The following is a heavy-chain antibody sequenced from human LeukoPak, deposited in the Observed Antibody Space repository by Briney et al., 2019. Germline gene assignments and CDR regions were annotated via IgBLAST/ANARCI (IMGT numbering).Heavy chain of an antibody. CDR2: ISSSSSYI. V-gene: IGHV3-21*01. D-gene: IGHD1-26*01. Sequence: GGSLRLSCAASGLTFSSYSMNWVRQAPGKGLEWVSSISSSSSYIYYADSVKGRFTISRDNAKNSLYLQMNSLRAEDTAVYYCARAFGSYSFDYWGQGTLVTVSS. J-gene: IGHJ4*02. CDR3: ARAFGSYSFDY. CDR1: GLTFSSYS.